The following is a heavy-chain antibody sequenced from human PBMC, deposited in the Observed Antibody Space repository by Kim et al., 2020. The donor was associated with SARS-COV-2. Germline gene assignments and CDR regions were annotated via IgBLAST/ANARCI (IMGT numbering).Heavy chain of an antibody. J-gene: IGHJ6*02. D-gene: IGHD1-1*01. CDR3: ARSSTGTYYYGMDV. Sequence: GGSLRLSCAASGFTFSSYAMHWVRQAPGKGLEWVAGISDDGSNKYYADSVKGRFTISRDNSKNTLYLQMNSLRAEDTAVYYCARSSTGTYYYGMDVWGQGTTVTVSS. V-gene: IGHV3-30-3*01. CDR1: GFTFSSYA. CDR2: ISDDGSNK.